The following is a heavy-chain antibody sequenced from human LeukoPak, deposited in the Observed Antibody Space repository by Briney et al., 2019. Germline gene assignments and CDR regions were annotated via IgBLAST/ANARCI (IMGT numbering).Heavy chain of an antibody. V-gene: IGHV3-30-3*01. D-gene: IGHD3-22*01. Sequence: GGSLRLSCAASGFTFSSYAMHWVRQAPGKGLEWVAVISYDGSNKYYADSVKGRFTISRDNSKNTLYLQMNSLRAEDTVVYYCARDREDYYDSSGYYYYYGMDVWGQGTTVTVS. CDR1: GFTFSSYA. CDR3: ARDREDYYDSSGYYYYYGMDV. J-gene: IGHJ6*02. CDR2: ISYDGSNK.